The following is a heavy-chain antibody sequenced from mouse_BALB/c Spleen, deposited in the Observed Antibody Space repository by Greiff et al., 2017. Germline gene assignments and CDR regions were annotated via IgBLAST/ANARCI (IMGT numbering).Heavy chain of an antibody. Sequence: VQLKESGTVLARPGASVKMSCTASGYSFTSYWMHWVKQRPGQGLEWIGSIYPGNSDISYNQKFKGKAKLTAVTSASTAYMELSSLTNEDSAVYYCTRNYGSSYAMDYWGQGTSVTVSS. CDR2: IYPGNSDI. D-gene: IGHD1-1*01. CDR3: TRNYGSSYAMDY. J-gene: IGHJ4*01. V-gene: IGHV1-5*01. CDR1: GYSFTSYW.